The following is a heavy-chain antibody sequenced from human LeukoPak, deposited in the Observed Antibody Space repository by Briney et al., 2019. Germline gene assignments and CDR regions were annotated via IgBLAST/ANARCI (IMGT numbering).Heavy chain of an antibody. D-gene: IGHD3-22*01. J-gene: IGHJ4*02. CDR1: AFIFSDYW. CDR2: IRHDATES. CDR3: AKDSGDYFSIQNYFDC. V-gene: IGHV3-7*01. Sequence: GGSLRLSCAASAFIFSDYWVSCGRQAPGKRPDWLADIRHDATESHYADSVRGRFTISRDDSKNTLYLQVNSLRPDDTAVYYCAKDSGDYFSIQNYFDCWGQGTLVTVSS.